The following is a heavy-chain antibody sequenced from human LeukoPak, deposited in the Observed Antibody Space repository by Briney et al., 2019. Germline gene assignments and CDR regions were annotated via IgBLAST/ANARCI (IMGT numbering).Heavy chain of an antibody. CDR1: GYSLSDCP. Sequence: GASVKVSCKVYGYSLSDCPMHWVRQAPGKELEWMGGFDPDYGETFYAQKFQGRVTMTEDTSTDTAYVELNSLTSEDTAVYYCARSFYGGARTFDYWGQGTLVTVSS. J-gene: IGHJ4*02. D-gene: IGHD3-16*01. V-gene: IGHV1-24*01. CDR2: FDPDYGET. CDR3: ARSFYGGARTFDY.